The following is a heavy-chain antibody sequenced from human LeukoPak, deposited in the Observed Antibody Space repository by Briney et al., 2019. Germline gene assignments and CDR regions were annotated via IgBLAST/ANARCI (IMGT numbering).Heavy chain of an antibody. CDR1: GFTFSSYG. CDR3: ASEAGTGLYYFDY. D-gene: IGHD6-13*01. J-gene: IGHJ4*02. CDR2: IWYDGSNK. V-gene: IGHV3-33*01. Sequence: GGSLRLSCAASGFTFSSYGMHWVRQAPGKGLEWVAVIWYDGSNKYYADSVKGRLTISRDNSKNTLYLQMNSLRAEDTAVYYCASEAGTGLYYFDYWGQGTLVTVSS.